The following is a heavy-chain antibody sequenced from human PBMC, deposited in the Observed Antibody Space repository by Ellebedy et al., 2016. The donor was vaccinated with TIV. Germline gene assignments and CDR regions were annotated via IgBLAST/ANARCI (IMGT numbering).Heavy chain of an antibody. CDR3: ARDPSSNLYRGTSPWFDT. CDR1: GDSINSYY. CDR2: VISSGST. J-gene: IGHJ5*01. V-gene: IGHV4-59*01. Sequence: SETLSLTCNVSGDSINSYYWTWIRQPPGKGLEWIGYVISSGSTNYNPSLESRVTISIDTSKNQFSLKLASVTASDTAVYSCARDPSSNLYRGTSPWFDTWGHGALVTVSS. D-gene: IGHD1-1*01.